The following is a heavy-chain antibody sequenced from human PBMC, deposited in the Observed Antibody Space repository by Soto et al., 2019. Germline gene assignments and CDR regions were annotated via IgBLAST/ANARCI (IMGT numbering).Heavy chain of an antibody. CDR3: ANPVISGTEGMDV. Sequence: GGSLRLSCAASGFTFSSYGMHWVRQAPGKGLEWVAVISYDGSNKYYADSVKGRFTISRDNSKNTLYLQMNSLRAEDTAVYYCANPVISGTEGMDVWGQGTTVTVSS. CDR1: GFTFSSYG. D-gene: IGHD6-13*01. V-gene: IGHV3-30*18. CDR2: ISYDGSNK. J-gene: IGHJ6*02.